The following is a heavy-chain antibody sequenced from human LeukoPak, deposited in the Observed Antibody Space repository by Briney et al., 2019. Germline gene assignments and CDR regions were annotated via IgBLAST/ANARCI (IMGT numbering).Heavy chain of an antibody. CDR1: GGSFSGYH. CDR2: IIHSGST. D-gene: IGHD3-22*01. V-gene: IGHV4-34*12. CDR3: ARAPGYDSSGYAFDI. Sequence: PSETLSLTGSVSGGSFSGYHWRWIRQRPGKGLEWIGEIIHSGSTNYNPSLKSRVTISVDTSKNQFSLKLSSVTAADTAVYYCARAPGYDSSGYAFDIWGQGTMVTVSS. J-gene: IGHJ3*02.